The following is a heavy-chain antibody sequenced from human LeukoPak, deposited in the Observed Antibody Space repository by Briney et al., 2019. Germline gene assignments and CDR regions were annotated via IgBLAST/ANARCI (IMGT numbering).Heavy chain of an antibody. D-gene: IGHD2-2*02. J-gene: IGHJ6*02. Sequence: SVKVSCTASGGTFSSYAISWVRQAPGQGLERMGGIIPIFGTANYAQKFQGRVTITADESTSTAYMELSSLRSEGTAVYYCARDPLGCSSTSCYTSLAGMDVWGQGTTVTVSS. CDR3: ARDPLGCSSTSCYTSLAGMDV. CDR2: IIPIFGTA. CDR1: GGTFSSYA. V-gene: IGHV1-69*13.